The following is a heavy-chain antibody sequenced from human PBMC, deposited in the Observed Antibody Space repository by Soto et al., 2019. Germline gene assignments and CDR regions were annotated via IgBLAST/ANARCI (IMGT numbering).Heavy chain of an antibody. CDR2: IYYSGST. CDR1: GGSIISGGYY. CDR3: ARTPYLAYCGGDCFLFDY. Sequence: SETLSLTCTVSGGSIISGGYYWSWIRQHPGKGLEWIGYIYYSGSTYYNPSLKSRVTISVDTSKNQFSLKLSSVTAADTAVYYCARTPYLAYCGGDCFLFDYWGQGTLVTVSS. V-gene: IGHV4-31*03. J-gene: IGHJ4*02. D-gene: IGHD2-21*02.